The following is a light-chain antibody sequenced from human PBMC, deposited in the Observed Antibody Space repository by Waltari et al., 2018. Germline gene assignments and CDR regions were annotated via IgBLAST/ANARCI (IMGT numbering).Light chain of an antibody. V-gene: IGKV3-20*01. CDR2: GAS. CDR3: QHYDNSHPLT. CDR1: QSVSSSH. J-gene: IGKJ4*01. Sequence: IVLTQSPGTLSLSPGERATLSWRASQSVSSSHIVWYQQKPGQAPRLLIYGASTRATGIPDRFSGSGSGTDFTLTISRLEPEDFEVYYCQHYDNSHPLTFGGGTKVEI.